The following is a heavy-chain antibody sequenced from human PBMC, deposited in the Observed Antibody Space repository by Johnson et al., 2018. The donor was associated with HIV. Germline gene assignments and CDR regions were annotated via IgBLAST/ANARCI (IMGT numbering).Heavy chain of an antibody. D-gene: IGHD4-17*01. J-gene: IGHJ3*02. CDR1: GFTFSSYA. V-gene: IGHV3-30*04. CDR2: ISYDGSNK. CDR3: AKDNSYGDLRDAFDI. Sequence: QVQLVESGGGVVQPGRSLRLSCAASGFTFSSYAMHWVRQAPGKGLEWVAVISYDGSNKYYAASVKGRFTISRDNSKNTLYLQMNSLRAEDTAVYYCAKDNSYGDLRDAFDIWGQGTMVTVSS.